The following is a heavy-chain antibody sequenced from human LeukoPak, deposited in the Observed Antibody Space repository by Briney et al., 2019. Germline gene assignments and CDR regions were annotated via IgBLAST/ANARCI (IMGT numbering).Heavy chain of an antibody. J-gene: IGHJ2*01. Sequence: SVKVSCKASGGTFSSYAISWVRQAPGQGLEWMGGIIPIFGTANYAQKFQGRVTITADKSTSTAYMELSSLRSEDTAVYYCARDKGKDSSSWYWYFGLWGRGTLVTVSS. CDR1: GGTFSSYA. D-gene: IGHD6-13*01. V-gene: IGHV1-69*06. CDR3: ARDKGKDSSSWYWYFGL. CDR2: IIPIFGTA.